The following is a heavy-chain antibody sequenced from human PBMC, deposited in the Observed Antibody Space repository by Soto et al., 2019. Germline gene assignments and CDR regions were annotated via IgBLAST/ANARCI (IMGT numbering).Heavy chain of an antibody. V-gene: IGHV1-18*04. Sequence: ASVKVSCKAPGYTFTTYGIGWVRQAPGQGLEWMGWISPYNGTTKYAEKFQGEMTMTTDTATSTAYMDLRSLRSDDTAVYYCARDGERDTGLNFYYYLHGMDAWGQGTRVTVSS. CDR2: ISPYNGTT. CDR1: GYTFTTYG. J-gene: IGHJ6*02. D-gene: IGHD1-1*01. CDR3: ARDGERDTGLNFYYYLHGMDA.